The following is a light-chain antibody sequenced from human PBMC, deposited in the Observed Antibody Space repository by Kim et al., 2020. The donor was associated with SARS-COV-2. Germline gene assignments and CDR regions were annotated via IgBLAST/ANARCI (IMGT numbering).Light chain of an antibody. Sequence: PASIPCMSSQSLLHSDGNTYLYWYLQNPGQSPQLLIYESSSRFSGVPDRFSGSGSGTDFTLKISRVEAEDVGVYYCMQDIHLPLPFGGGTKVDIK. CDR2: ESS. CDR3: MQDIHLPLP. V-gene: IGKV2-29*02. J-gene: IGKJ4*01. CDR1: QSLLHSDGNTY.